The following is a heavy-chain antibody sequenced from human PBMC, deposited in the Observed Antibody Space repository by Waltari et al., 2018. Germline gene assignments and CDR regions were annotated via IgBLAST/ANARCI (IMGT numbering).Heavy chain of an antibody. CDR3: ARHSISYNWNYVTFDY. CDR2: IYPGDSDT. V-gene: IGHV5-51*01. CDR1: GYSFTSYW. J-gene: IGHJ4*02. Sequence: EVQLVQSGAEVKKPGESLKISCKGSGYSFTSYWIGWVRQMPGKGLEWMGIIYPGDSDTRYSPSFQGQVTISADKSISTAYLQWSSLEASDTAMYYCARHSISYNWNYVTFDYWGQGTLVTVSS. D-gene: IGHD1-7*01.